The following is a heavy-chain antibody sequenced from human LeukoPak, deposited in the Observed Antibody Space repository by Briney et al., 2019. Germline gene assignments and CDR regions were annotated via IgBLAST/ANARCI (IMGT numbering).Heavy chain of an antibody. CDR3: ARGLSYGSGSWNY. Sequence: GASVKVSCKASGYTFTSYDINWVRQATGQGLEWMGWMNPNSGNTGNAQKFQGRLTMTSITSISTAYMELSSLRSEDTAVYYCARGLSYGSGSWNYWGQGTLVTVSS. CDR2: MNPNSGNT. CDR1: GYTFTSYD. V-gene: IGHV1-8*01. D-gene: IGHD3-10*01. J-gene: IGHJ4*02.